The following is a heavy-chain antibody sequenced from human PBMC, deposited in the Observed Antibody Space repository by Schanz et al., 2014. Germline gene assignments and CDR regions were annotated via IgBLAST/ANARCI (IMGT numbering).Heavy chain of an antibody. CDR1: GFTVNTNY. J-gene: IGHJ6*02. CDR2: MYINSGST. V-gene: IGHV3-53*01. CDR3: VKDLQRELLRDDHYYGMDV. D-gene: IGHD1-26*01. Sequence: EVQLVESGGGLIQPGGSLRLSCAVSGFTVNTNYMSWVRQAPGKGLEWISSMYINSGSTQYADSVKGRVTISRDNSKNTMYLQMNSLRAEDTAVYYCVKDLQRELLRDDHYYGMDVWGQGTTVTVSS.